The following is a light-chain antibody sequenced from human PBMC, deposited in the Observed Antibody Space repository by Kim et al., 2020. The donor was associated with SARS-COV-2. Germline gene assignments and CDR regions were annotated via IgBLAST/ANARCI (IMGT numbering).Light chain of an antibody. Sequence: QSVLTQPPSVSAAPGQKVTISCSGSSSNTGNNYVSWYQQLPGTAPKLLIYDNNKRPSEIPDRFSGSKSGTSATLGITGLQTGDEADYYCGTWDSNLSAGVFGGGTQLTVL. V-gene: IGLV1-51*01. J-gene: IGLJ3*02. CDR2: DNN. CDR1: SSNTGNNY. CDR3: GTWDSNLSAGV.